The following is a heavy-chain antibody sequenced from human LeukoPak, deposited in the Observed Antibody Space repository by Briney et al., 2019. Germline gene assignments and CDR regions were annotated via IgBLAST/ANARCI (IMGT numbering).Heavy chain of an antibody. V-gene: IGHV3-23*01. CDR2: ISASGDAT. D-gene: IGHD2-21*02. J-gene: IGHJ5*02. CDR1: AFRFSSYA. Sequence: GGSLRLSYAASAFRFSSYAMSWVRQTPEKRLEWVATISASGDATFDAVAVKGRFTISRDNSKNTLYLQMNSLRDEDTAVYYCAKEVTATGKAFQSWGQGTLVTVSS. CDR3: AKEVTATGKAFQS.